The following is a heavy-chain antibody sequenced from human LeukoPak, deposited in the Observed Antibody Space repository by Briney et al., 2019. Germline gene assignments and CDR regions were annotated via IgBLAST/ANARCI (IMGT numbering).Heavy chain of an antibody. V-gene: IGHV4-4*02. D-gene: IGHD3-10*01. J-gene: IGHJ4*02. CDR3: ARVWFGIADY. Sequence: PSGTLSLTCAVSGGSISSSNWWSWVRQSPGKGLEWIGEIYHSGSTNYNPSLKSRVTISVDKPKNQFSLKLSSVTAADTAVYYCARVWFGIADYWGQGTLVTVSS. CDR2: IYHSGST. CDR1: GGSISSSNW.